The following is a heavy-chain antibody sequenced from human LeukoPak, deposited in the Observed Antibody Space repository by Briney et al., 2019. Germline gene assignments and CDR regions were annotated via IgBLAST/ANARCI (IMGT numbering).Heavy chain of an antibody. CDR2: MNPESGNT. V-gene: IGHV1-8*01. CDR1: GYNFNSYD. Sequence: ASVNVSCKASGYNFNSYDINWVRQATGQGLEWMGWMNPESGNTGYAQKFQGRVTMTRNTSINTAYMELTSLRSEDTAVYYCASMTLRYFDWLIDWGQGTLVTVSS. D-gene: IGHD3-9*01. CDR3: ASMTLRYFDWLID. J-gene: IGHJ4*02.